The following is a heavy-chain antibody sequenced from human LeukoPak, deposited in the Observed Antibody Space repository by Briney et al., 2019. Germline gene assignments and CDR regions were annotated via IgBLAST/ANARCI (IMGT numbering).Heavy chain of an antibody. J-gene: IGHJ4*02. V-gene: IGHV1-69*13. CDR2: IIPMFGTA. Sequence: SVKVSCKASGYTFTSYGISWVRQAPGQGLEWMGGIIPMFGTANYAQKFRGRVTITAVESMSTAYMELTSLRYEDTAVYYCARGWLAETTVVTPYNYWGQGTLVTVSS. D-gene: IGHD4-23*01. CDR3: ARGWLAETTVVTPYNY. CDR1: GYTFTSYG.